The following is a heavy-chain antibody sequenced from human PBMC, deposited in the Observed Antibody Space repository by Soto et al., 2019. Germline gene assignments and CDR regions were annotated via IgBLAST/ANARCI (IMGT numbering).Heavy chain of an antibody. CDR3: ARDLGSLTGYYNQYFQH. CDR2: ISAYNGNT. D-gene: IGHD3-9*01. CDR1: GYTFTSYG. J-gene: IGHJ1*01. V-gene: IGHV1-18*01. Sequence: GASVKVSCKASGYTFTSYGISWVRQAPGQGLEWMGWISAYNGNTNYAQKLQGRVTMTTDTSTSTAYMELRSLRSDDTAVYYCARDLGSLTGYYNQYFQHWGQGTLVTVSS.